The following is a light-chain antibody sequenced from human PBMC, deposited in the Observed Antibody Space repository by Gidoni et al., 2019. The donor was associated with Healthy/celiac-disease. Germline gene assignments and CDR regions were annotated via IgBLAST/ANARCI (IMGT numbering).Light chain of an antibody. CDR1: QSVSSD. Sequence: EIVLTQSPATLSLSPGERATLSCRASQSVSSDLAWYQQKPGQAPRLLIYDASNRATGIPARFSGSVSGTDFTLTISSLEPEDFAVYYCQQRSNWPPFTFGPGTKVDIK. CDR2: DAS. CDR3: QQRSNWPPFT. V-gene: IGKV3-11*01. J-gene: IGKJ3*01.